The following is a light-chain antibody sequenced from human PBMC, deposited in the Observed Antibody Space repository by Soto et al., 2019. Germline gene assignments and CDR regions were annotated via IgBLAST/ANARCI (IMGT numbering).Light chain of an antibody. CDR1: QTVSIF. Sequence: DIQMTQSPASLSASVGDRVSITCRASQTVSIFLNWYQQKPGKAPKVLIYAASSLQSGVPSRFSGSGSGTEFNLTISSLQPEDSATYYCQQSYFTPLTFGGGTKVEI. CDR3: QQSYFTPLT. V-gene: IGKV1-39*01. CDR2: AAS. J-gene: IGKJ4*01.